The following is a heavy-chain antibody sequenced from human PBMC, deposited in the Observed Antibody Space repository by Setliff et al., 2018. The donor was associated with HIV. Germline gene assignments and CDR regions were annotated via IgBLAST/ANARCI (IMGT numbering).Heavy chain of an antibody. CDR2: IYASDNSGST. D-gene: IGHD1-1*01. J-gene: IGHJ4*02. Sequence: TSETLSLTCTVSGDSITTGVYYWSWIRQPAGQGLEWIGHIYASDNSGSTSYNPSLNSRVTISLDDSKNTVFLQLDTLRREDTAVYYCASARIPTGGTSTSLDFWGQGALVTVSS. CDR3: ASARIPTGGTSTSLDF. V-gene: IGHV4-61*10. CDR1: GDSITTGVYY.